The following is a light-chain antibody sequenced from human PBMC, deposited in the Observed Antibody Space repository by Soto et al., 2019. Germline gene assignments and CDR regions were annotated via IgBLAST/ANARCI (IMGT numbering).Light chain of an antibody. V-gene: IGLV1-40*01. J-gene: IGLJ3*02. Sequence: QSVLTQPPSVSGAPGQRVTISCTGSSSNIGAGYDVHWYQQLPGTAPKLLIYVNSNRPSGVPDRFSGSKSGTSASLAITGLQAEDEADYYCQSYDSSQSGSVFGGGTKLTVL. CDR3: QSYDSSQSGSV. CDR2: VNS. CDR1: SSNIGAGYD.